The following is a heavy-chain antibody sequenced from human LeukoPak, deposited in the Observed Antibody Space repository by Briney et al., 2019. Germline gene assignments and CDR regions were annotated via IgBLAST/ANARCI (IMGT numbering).Heavy chain of an antibody. J-gene: IGHJ4*02. V-gene: IGHV3-23*01. CDR1: GFTFSSYA. CDR2: LSSSGGST. Sequence: GGSLRLSCAASGFTFSSYAMSWVRQAPGKGLEWGSALSSSGGSTSYAESVKGRFTISRDNSKNTLYLQMNSLRAEDTAVYYCAKIPRWYQLLLSYFDYWGQGTLVTVSS. D-gene: IGHD2-2*01. CDR3: AKIPRWYQLLLSYFDY.